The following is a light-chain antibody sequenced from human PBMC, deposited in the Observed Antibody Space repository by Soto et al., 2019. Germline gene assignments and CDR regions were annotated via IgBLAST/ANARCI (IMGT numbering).Light chain of an antibody. V-gene: IGKV3-20*01. CDR3: QEFASN. Sequence: IVLTQSPGTLSLSPGDRATLSCRASHSMSNSNLAWYQHKPGQAPRLLICGASNRATGIPDRFSGSGSGTDFILTINRLEPDDFAVYYCQEFASNFGGGTKVDIK. CDR1: HSMSNSN. J-gene: IGKJ4*01. CDR2: GAS.